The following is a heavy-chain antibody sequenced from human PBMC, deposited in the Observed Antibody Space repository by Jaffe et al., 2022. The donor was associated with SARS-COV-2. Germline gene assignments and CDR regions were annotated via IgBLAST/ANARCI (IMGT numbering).Heavy chain of an antibody. V-gene: IGHV3-33*01. Sequence: QVQLVESGGGVVQPGRSLRLSCAASGFTFSSYGMHWVRQAPGKGLEWVAVIWYDGSNKYYADSVKGRFTISRDNSKNTLYLQMNSLRAEDTAVYYCAREGCSSTSCYVDWGQGTLVTVSS. CDR3: AREGCSSTSCYVD. D-gene: IGHD2-2*01. CDR1: GFTFSSYG. J-gene: IGHJ4*02. CDR2: IWYDGSNK.